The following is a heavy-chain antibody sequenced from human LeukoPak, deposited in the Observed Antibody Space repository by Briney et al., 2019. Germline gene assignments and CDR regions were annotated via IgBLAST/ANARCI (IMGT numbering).Heavy chain of an antibody. CDR2: INTDGSST. Sequence: PGGSLRLSCAASGFTFSTYWMHWVRQAPGKGLVWVSRINTDGSSTSYADSVKGRFTISRDNAKNTLYLQMNSLRAEDTAVYFCARVRHTYSSGWYVGYWGQGTLVTVSS. V-gene: IGHV3-74*01. D-gene: IGHD6-19*01. CDR1: GFTFSTYW. J-gene: IGHJ4*02. CDR3: ARVRHTYSSGWYVGY.